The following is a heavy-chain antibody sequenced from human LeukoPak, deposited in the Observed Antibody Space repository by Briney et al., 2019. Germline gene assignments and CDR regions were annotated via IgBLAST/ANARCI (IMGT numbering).Heavy chain of an antibody. D-gene: IGHD6-19*01. J-gene: IGHJ4*02. V-gene: IGHV4-39*01. CDR1: GGSISSSSYY. CDR2: IYYSGST. Sequence: PSETQSLTCTVSGGSISSSSYYWGWIRQPPGKGLEWIGSIYYSGSTYYNPSLKSRVTISVDTSKNQFSLKLSSVTAADTAVYYCARRGVAVTPLFDYWGQGTLVTVSS. CDR3: ARRGVAVTPLFDY.